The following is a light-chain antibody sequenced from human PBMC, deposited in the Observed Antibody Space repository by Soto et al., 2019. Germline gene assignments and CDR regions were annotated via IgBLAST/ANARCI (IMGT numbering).Light chain of an antibody. CDR1: QTIRTS. CDR3: QQSHTTPRT. V-gene: IGKV1-39*01. J-gene: IGKJ1*01. Sequence: QMTQSPSSLSASVGARVTITCRASQTIRTSLNWYQQKPGKAPKLLIYGASTLQSGVPSRFSGTGSATVFTLTISSLQPEDFAIYYCQQSHTTPRTFGQGTKVDIK. CDR2: GAS.